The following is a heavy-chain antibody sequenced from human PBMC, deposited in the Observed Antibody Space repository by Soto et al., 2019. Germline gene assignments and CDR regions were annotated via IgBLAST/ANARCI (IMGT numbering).Heavy chain of an antibody. CDR2: IIPIFGTA. V-gene: IGHV1-69*06. J-gene: IGHJ4*02. CDR3: ARDLCSGGSCYSVC. CDR1: GGTFSSYA. Sequence: SVKVSCKASGGTFSSYAISWVRQAPGQGLEWMGGIIPIFGTANYAQKFQGRVTITADKSTSTAYMELSSLRSEDTAVYYCARDLCSGGSCYSVCWGQETLVTVS. D-gene: IGHD2-15*01.